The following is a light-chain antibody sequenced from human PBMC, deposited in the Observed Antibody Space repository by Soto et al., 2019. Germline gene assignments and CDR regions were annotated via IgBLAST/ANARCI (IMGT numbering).Light chain of an antibody. Sequence: DIQMTQSPSSVSASVGDRVTITCRASQDISSWVAWYRQKPGKAPKLLISAASSLQSGVPRRFSGSGSGTDFTLIISSLQPEDFATYFCQQGDSFPFTFGGGTKVEIK. V-gene: IGKV1-12*01. CDR2: AAS. J-gene: IGKJ4*01. CDR1: QDISSW. CDR3: QQGDSFPFT.